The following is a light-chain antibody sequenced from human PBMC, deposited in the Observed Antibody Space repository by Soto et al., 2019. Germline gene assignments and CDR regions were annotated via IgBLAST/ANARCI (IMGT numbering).Light chain of an antibody. V-gene: IGLV1-40*01. CDR2: GTS. CDR1: SSNIGATYD. CDR3: QSYDSSLSAHYV. Sequence: QSVLTQPPSVSGAPGQRVTISCTGSSSNIGATYDVQWYQQLPGTAPKLLIYGTSNRPSGVPDRFSGSKSGTSASLALTGLQADDEADYYCQSYDSSLSAHYVFGTGTKLTVL. J-gene: IGLJ1*01.